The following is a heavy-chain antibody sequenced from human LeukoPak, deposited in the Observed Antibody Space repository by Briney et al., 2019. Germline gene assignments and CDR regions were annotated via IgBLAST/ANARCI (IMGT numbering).Heavy chain of an antibody. CDR1: GYTFTSYD. CDR2: MNPNTGNT. CDR3: ARVKVTMIRGVITQYFQH. D-gene: IGHD3-10*01. Sequence: ASVKVSCKASGYTFTSYDFNWVRQATGQGLEWMGWMNPNTGNTGYAQKFQGRVTISRNTSISTAYMELSSLRSEDTAVYYCARVKVTMIRGVITQYFQHWGQGTLVTVSS. J-gene: IGHJ1*01. V-gene: IGHV1-8*03.